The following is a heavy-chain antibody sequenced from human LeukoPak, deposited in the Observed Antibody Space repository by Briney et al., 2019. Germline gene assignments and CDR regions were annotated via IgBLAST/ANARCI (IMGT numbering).Heavy chain of an antibody. D-gene: IGHD2-15*01. V-gene: IGHV3-48*03. CDR3: ARVFGVAASYYMDV. CDR1: GFTFSSYE. J-gene: IGHJ6*03. CDR2: ISSSGSTI. Sequence: PGGSLRLSCAASGFTFSSYEMNWVRQAPGKGLEWVSYISSSGSTIYYADSVKGRFTISRDNAKNSLYLQMNSLRAEDTAVYYCARVFGVAASYYMDVWGKGTTVTVSS.